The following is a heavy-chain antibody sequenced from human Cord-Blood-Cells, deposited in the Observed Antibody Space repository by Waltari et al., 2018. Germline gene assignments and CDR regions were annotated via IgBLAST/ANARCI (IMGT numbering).Heavy chain of an antibody. Sequence: QVQLQQWGAGLLKPSETLSLTCAVYGGSFSGYYWSWIHQPPGKGLEWIGEINHSGSTNYNPSLKSRVTISVDTSKNQFSLKLSSVTAADTAVYYCARGLTSGYYDSSGYYYWGQGTLVTVSS. CDR2: INHSGST. CDR1: GGSFSGYY. V-gene: IGHV4-34*01. D-gene: IGHD3-22*01. CDR3: ARGLTSGYYDSSGYYY. J-gene: IGHJ4*02.